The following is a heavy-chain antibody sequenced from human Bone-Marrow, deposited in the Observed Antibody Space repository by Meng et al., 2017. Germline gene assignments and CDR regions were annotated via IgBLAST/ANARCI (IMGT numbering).Heavy chain of an antibody. Sequence: HVLLVHVGAEVKKPGASVKVSCKPSGSTFPAYYIPWVRRAPGQGLEWVGRINPQSGDSNYAQKFQARVTMTGDTSISTAYMALSGLRSDDTAMYYCARDEDISAAGKLFGDYWGQGTLVTVSS. V-gene: IGHV1-2*06. CDR1: GSTFPAYY. J-gene: IGHJ4*02. CDR2: INPQSGDS. D-gene: IGHD6-25*01. CDR3: ARDEDISAAGKLFGDY.